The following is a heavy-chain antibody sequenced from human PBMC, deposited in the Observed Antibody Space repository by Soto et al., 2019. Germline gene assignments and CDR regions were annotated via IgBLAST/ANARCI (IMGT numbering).Heavy chain of an antibody. CDR3: ARTDGDLDY. Sequence: QVQLVQSGAEVKKPGASVKVSCKASGYTITRYDIKWVRQAPGQGLEWMGWTNPKSGYTGSAQKFQGRITMTRDSSISTAYMELNSLRSEDTAVYYCARTDGDLDYWGQGTLVTVSS. CDR1: GYTITRYD. D-gene: IGHD4-17*01. CDR2: TNPKSGYT. J-gene: IGHJ4*02. V-gene: IGHV1-8*01.